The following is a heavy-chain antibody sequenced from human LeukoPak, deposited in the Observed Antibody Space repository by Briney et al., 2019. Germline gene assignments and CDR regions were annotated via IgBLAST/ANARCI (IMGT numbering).Heavy chain of an antibody. CDR1: GFTFSDYY. J-gene: IGHJ4*02. CDR2: ISSSSSYT. V-gene: IGHV3-11*06. D-gene: IGHD2-21*02. CDR3: ALTPSDPTAYCGGDCYYPFDY. Sequence: PGGSLRLSCAASGFTFSDYYMSWIRQAPGNALEWVSYISSSSSYTNYADSVKGRFTISRDNAKNSLYLQMNSLRAEDTAVYYCALTPSDPTAYCGGDCYYPFDYWGQGTLVTVSS.